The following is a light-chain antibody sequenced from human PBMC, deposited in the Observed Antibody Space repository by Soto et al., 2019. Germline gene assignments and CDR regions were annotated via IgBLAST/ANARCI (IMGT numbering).Light chain of an antibody. V-gene: IGLV2-8*01. CDR3: SSYAGNNNFV. Sequence: QSALTQPPSASGSPGQSVTVSCTGSSSDIGDYNFVSWYQQHPGKAPKLIIYEVKKRPSGVPDRFSASRSGNTASLTVSGLEAEDEADYYCSSYAGNNNFVFGSGTKVTVL. CDR1: SSDIGDYNF. CDR2: EVK. J-gene: IGLJ1*01.